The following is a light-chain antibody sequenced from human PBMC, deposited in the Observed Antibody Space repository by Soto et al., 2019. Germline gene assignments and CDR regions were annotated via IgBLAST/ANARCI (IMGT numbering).Light chain of an antibody. CDR2: GNS. J-gene: IGLJ1*01. Sequence: QPVLTQPPSVSGAPGQRVSFSCTGSSSNIGAGYDVHWYQQLPRTAPKLLMYGNSNRPSGVPDRFSGSKSGTSASLAITGLQTEDEADYYCQSYDNSLSAYVFGTGTKVTVL. CDR1: SSNIGAGYD. CDR3: QSYDNSLSAYV. V-gene: IGLV1-40*01.